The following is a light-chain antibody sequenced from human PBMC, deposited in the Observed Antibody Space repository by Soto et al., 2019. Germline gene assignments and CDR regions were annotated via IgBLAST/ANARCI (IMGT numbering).Light chain of an antibody. CDR2: EVT. CDR1: NTDVGQGTS. J-gene: IGLJ1*01. V-gene: IGLV2-14*01. Sequence: QSALTQPASVSGSRGQSITISCFGRNTDVGQGTSVPWYQQGPGKAPKLLIFEVTNRPSGISSRFSGSRSGNTASLTISGLQPDDEGDYYCVSYTDTDTLVFGTGTKVTVL. CDR3: VSYTDTDTLV.